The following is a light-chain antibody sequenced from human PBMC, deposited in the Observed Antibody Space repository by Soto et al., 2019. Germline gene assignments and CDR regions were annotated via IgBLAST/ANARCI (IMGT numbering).Light chain of an antibody. J-gene: IGKJ5*01. Sequence: IQMNISLSSLSASEEDRVTITCRASQSISSYLNWYQQKPGKAPKLLIYAASSLQSGVPSRFSGSGSGTDFTLTISSLQPEDFTTYYCQQTAIPPITFGQGTRLEIK. CDR2: AAS. CDR3: QQTAIPPIT. CDR1: QSISSY. V-gene: IGKV1-39*01.